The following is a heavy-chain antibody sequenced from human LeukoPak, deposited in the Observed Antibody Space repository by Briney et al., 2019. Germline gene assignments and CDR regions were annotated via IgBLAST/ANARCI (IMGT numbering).Heavy chain of an antibody. CDR2: IWYDGSNK. Sequence: PGGSLRLSCAASGFTFSSYGMHWVRQAPGKRLERVAVIWYDGSNKYYADSVKGRFTISRDNSKNTLYLQMNSLRAEDTAVYYCARDRLITMIVALEDDGFDIWGQGTMVTVSS. V-gene: IGHV3-33*01. J-gene: IGHJ3*02. CDR1: GFTFSSYG. CDR3: ARDRLITMIVALEDDGFDI. D-gene: IGHD3-22*01.